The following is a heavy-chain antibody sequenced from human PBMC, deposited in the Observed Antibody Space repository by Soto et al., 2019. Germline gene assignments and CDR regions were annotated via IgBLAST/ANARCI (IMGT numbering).Heavy chain of an antibody. J-gene: IGHJ4*02. CDR1: GFSLSSTRMA. Sequence: QITLKESGPTLVKPTQTLTLTCTFSGFSLSSTRMAVGWIRQPPGKALEWLALIYWDDDKRYSPFLKSRLTIIKDTSKNPVVLTRSTMDPVDTARSYCAPIVVAGLGYYFAYWGQGTLVTVSS. D-gene: IGHD6-19*01. V-gene: IGHV2-5*02. CDR2: IYWDDDK. CDR3: APIVVAGLGYYFAY.